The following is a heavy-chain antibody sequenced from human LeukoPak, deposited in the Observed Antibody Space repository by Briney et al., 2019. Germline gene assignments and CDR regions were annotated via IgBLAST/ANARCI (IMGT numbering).Heavy chain of an antibody. J-gene: IGHJ4*02. D-gene: IGHD2-15*01. CDR1: GFTFSSYA. Sequence: GGPLRLSCAASGFTFSSYAMSWVRQAPGKGLEWVSAISDGGGSTYYADSVKGRFTISRDNSKNTLYLQMNSLRTEDTAVYYCAKDSSASFDCGGGTCYSNYWGQGTLVTVSS. V-gene: IGHV3-23*01. CDR3: AKDSSASFDCGGGTCYSNY. CDR2: ISDGGGST.